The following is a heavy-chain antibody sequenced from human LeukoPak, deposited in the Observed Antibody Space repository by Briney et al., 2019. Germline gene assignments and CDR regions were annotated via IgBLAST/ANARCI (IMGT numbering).Heavy chain of an antibody. D-gene: IGHD3-16*01. CDR3: ARDDDVYGIDY. J-gene: IGHJ4*02. CDR2: IKKDGTYR. Sequence: GGSLRLSCVVSGFTFSGNWMHWVRQGPGKGLMCVARIKKDGTYRDYADSVKGRFTISRDNAKNMLFLQMDSLRDEDTAVYYCARDDDVYGIDYWGQGTLVTVSS. V-gene: IGHV3-74*01. CDR1: GFTFSGNW.